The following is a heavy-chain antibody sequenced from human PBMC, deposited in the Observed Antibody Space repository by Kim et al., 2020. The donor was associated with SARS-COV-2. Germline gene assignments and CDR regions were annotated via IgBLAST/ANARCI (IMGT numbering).Heavy chain of an antibody. V-gene: IGHV7-4-1*02. D-gene: IGHD6-6*01. CDR3: ARDNVRRDGFDY. Sequence: TYAQGFTGRFFFSLDTSVSTGYLQISSLKTEDTAVYYCARDNVRRDGFDYWGQGTLVTVSS. J-gene: IGHJ4*02.